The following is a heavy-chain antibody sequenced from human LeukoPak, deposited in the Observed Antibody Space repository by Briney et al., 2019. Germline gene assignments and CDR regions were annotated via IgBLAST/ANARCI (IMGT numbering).Heavy chain of an antibody. V-gene: IGHV3-7*01. CDR1: GFTFSSFW. CDR2: IKQDGSEK. D-gene: IGHD3-22*01. J-gene: IGHJ4*02. CDR3: AKDLSHRDYFDSSGSYPGYFDY. Sequence: GGSLRLSCAASGFTFSSFWMSWVRQAPGKGLEWVANIKQDGSEKYYVDSVKGRFTISRDNAKNSLYLQMNSLRPEDTAVYYCAKDLSHRDYFDSSGSYPGYFDYWGQGTLVTVSS.